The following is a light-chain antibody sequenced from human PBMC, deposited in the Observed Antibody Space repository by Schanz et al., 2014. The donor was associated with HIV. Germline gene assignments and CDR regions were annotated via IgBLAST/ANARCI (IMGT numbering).Light chain of an antibody. CDR3: QQYNNWPWT. V-gene: IGKV3-20*01. Sequence: EIVLTQSPGSLSLSPGGRATLSCGASQRLSSSYLAWYQQKRDQPPRLVIYATSTRAAGIPDRFSGTGSGTDFTLTISSLQAEDVAVYYCQQYNNWPWTFGQGTRV. J-gene: IGKJ1*01. CDR2: ATS. CDR1: QRLSSSY.